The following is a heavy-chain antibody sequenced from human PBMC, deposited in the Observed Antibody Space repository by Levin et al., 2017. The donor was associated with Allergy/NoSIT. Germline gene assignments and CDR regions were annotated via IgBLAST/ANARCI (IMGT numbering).Heavy chain of an antibody. CDR3: ARDRVITSGSTYYYYGVDV. D-gene: IGHD2-2*01. CDR2: LSDSGNS. Sequence: SQTLSLTCTVSGGSIRSYFWSWIRQPLGKGPEWIGHLSDSGNSNYNPSLRSRVTISVDTSKNQFSLKLTSVTAADTAVYYCARDRVITSGSTYYYYGVDVWGQGTTVTVSS. V-gene: IGHV4-59*01. CDR1: GGSIRSYF. J-gene: IGHJ6*02.